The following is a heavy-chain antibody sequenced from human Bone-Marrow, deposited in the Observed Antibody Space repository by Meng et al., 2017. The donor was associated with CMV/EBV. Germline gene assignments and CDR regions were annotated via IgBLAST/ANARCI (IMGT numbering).Heavy chain of an antibody. CDR1: GYPFTGYN. J-gene: IGHJ6*02. CDR2: INPNSGDT. Sequence: ASVKVSCKASGYPFTGYNIHWVRQAPGQGLEWMGWINPNSGDTKYAQRFEGRVTLTTDTSISTAYMVLSRLRSDDTAVFFCARLFHTSLGTNYYYGMDVWGQGTTVTVSS. V-gene: IGHV1-2*02. CDR3: ARLFHTSLGTNYYYGMDV. D-gene: IGHD3-10*01.